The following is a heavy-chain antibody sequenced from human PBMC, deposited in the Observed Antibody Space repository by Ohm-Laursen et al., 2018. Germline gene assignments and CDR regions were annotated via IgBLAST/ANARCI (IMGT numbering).Heavy chain of an antibody. J-gene: IGHJ4*02. CDR1: GGTFSSYA. D-gene: IGHD3-10*01. V-gene: IGHV1-69*13. CDR3: ARSKVPSDY. CDR2: IIPIFGTA. Sequence: ATVTISCKASGGTFSSYAISWVRQAPGQGLEWLGGIIPIFGTANYAQKFQGRVTITADESTSTAYMELRSLRSDDTAVYYCARSKVPSDYWGQGTLVTVSS.